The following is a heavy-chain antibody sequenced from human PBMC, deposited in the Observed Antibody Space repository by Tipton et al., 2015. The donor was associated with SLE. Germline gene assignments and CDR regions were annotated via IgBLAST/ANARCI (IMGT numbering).Heavy chain of an antibody. D-gene: IGHD5-24*01. Sequence: SLRLSCAASGFTFCSYEMNWVRQAPGKGLEWVSYISSSGSTIYYADSVKGRFTISRDNAKNSLYLQMNNLRAEDTAVYYCARHGGAFDIWGQGTMVTVSS. CDR1: GFTFCSYE. CDR2: ISSSGSTI. CDR3: ARHGGAFDI. J-gene: IGHJ3*02. V-gene: IGHV3-48*03.